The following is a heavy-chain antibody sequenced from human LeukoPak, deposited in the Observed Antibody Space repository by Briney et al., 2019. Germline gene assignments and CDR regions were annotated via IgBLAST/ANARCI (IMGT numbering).Heavy chain of an antibody. V-gene: IGHV4-59*01. CDR1: GDSISSYY. Sequence: SETLSLTCTVSGDSISSYYWSWIRQPPGKGLECFGYIYYSGITNYNPSLKSRVTISVDTSKNQFSLKLSSVTAADTAVYYCARGYSYGPTRDAFDIWGQGTMVTVSS. CDR2: IYYSGIT. J-gene: IGHJ3*02. D-gene: IGHD5-18*01. CDR3: ARGYSYGPTRDAFDI.